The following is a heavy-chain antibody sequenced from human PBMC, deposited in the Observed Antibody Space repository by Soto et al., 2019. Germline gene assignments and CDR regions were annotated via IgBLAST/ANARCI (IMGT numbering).Heavy chain of an antibody. Sequence: QVQLVESGGDLVKPGGSLRLSCAASGFPFSDYYMSWIRQAPGKGLEWVSSISRSSSDTNYAQSVKGRFTISRDNAKNSLHLQMISLRAEDTAVYYCARRRPTGYYNYWGKGTLVTVSA. CDR3: ARRRPTGYYNY. CDR2: ISRSSSDT. V-gene: IGHV3-11*05. D-gene: IGHD3-9*01. J-gene: IGHJ4*02. CDR1: GFPFSDYY.